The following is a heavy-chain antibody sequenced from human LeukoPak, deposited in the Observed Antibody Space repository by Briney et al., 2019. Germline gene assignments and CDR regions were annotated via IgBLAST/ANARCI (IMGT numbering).Heavy chain of an antibody. CDR3: ARDYGDY. J-gene: IGHJ4*02. V-gene: IGHV3-33*01. D-gene: IGHD4-17*01. CDR1: GFSFSNYG. CDR2: IWYDGSNE. Sequence: GRSLRLSCAASGFSFSNYGFHWVRQAPGKGLEWVAVIWYDGSNEYYVDSVKGRFTISRDIAENSLYLQMNNLRVEDTALYYCARDYGDYWGQGTLVTVSS.